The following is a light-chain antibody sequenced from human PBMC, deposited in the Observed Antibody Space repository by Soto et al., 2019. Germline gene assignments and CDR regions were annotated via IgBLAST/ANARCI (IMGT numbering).Light chain of an antibody. V-gene: IGKV3-20*01. Sequence: ELVLTQSPGTLPLSPGARATLSCRASPGVSNSYLAWYKQKPGQAPRLLIYGESTRATGIPDRFSGSGSWTDFTPTISRLETEAVAVYYDQPYGNCPPYTCGKGPELVIK. CDR1: PGVSNSY. J-gene: IGKJ2*01. CDR3: QPYGNCPPYT. CDR2: GES.